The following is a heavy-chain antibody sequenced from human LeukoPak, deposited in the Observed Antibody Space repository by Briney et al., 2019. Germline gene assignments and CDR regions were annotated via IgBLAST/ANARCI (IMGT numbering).Heavy chain of an antibody. D-gene: IGHD5-12*01. CDR3: ARNSGYDYYYYYYYGMDV. CDR2: INSDGSST. V-gene: IGHV3-74*01. CDR1: GFEFSRSW. Sequence: GGSLRLSCATSGFEFSRSWMHWVRQAPGKGLVWVSRINSDGSSTSYADSVKGRFTISRDNAKNTLYLQMNSLRAEDTAVYYCARNSGYDYYYYYYYGMDVWGQGTTVTVSS. J-gene: IGHJ6*02.